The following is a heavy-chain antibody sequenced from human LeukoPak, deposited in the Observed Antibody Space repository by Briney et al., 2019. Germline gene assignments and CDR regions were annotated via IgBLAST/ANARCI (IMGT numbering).Heavy chain of an antibody. CDR1: GYSISSGYY. J-gene: IGHJ2*01. Sequence: PSETLSLTCTVSGYSISSGYYWGWIRQPPGKGLEWIGSIYHSGSTYYNPSLKSRLTISVDTSKNQFSLKRSSVTASDTAVYYCGRLRPGITYRNYWYFDLWGRGTLVTVSS. CDR3: GRLRPGITYRNYWYFDL. CDR2: IYHSGST. V-gene: IGHV4-38-2*02. D-gene: IGHD5-12*01.